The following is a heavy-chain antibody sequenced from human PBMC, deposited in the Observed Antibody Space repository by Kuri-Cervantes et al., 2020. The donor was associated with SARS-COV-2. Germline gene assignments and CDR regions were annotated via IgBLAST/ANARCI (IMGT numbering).Heavy chain of an antibody. J-gene: IGHJ3*02. D-gene: IGHD4-23*01. CDR1: GYAFTSYG. V-gene: IGHV1-18*01. Sequence: SVKVSCKASGYAFTSYGISWVRQAPGQGLEWMGWISAYNGNTNYAQKLQGRVTMTTDTSTSTDYMELRSLRSDDTAGYYCARDGPTVVTPSDAFDIWGQGTMVTVSS. CDR2: ISAYNGNT. CDR3: ARDGPTVVTPSDAFDI.